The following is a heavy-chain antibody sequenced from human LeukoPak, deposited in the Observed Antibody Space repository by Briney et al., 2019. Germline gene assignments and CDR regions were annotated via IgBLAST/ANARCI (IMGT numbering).Heavy chain of an antibody. V-gene: IGHV4-38-2*02. CDR1: EYSISSGYY. D-gene: IGHD3-10*01. CDR3: ARDLGELLPNDY. CDR2: IYHSGST. J-gene: IGHJ4*02. Sequence: PSETLSLTCTVSEYSISSGYYWGWIRQPPGKGLEWIGSIYHSGSTYYNPSLKSRVTISVDTSKNQFSLKLSSVTAADTAVYYCARDLGELLPNDYWGQGTLVTVSS.